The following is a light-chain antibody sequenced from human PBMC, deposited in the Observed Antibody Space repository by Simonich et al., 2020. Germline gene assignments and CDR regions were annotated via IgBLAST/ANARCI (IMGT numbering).Light chain of an antibody. J-gene: IGKJ2*01. CDR1: QSDLYSSNNKNY. Sequence: DIVMTQSPDSLAVSLGERATINCKSSQSDLYSSNNKNYLAWYPQKPGQPPKLLIYWASTRESGVPDRFSGSGSGTDFTLTISSLQAEDVAVYYCQQYYSTPYTFGQGTKLEIK. CDR2: WAS. V-gene: IGKV4-1*01. CDR3: QQYYSTPYT.